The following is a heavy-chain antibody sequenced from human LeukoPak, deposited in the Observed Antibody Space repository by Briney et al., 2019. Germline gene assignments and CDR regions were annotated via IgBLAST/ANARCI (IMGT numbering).Heavy chain of an antibody. J-gene: IGHJ4*02. CDR3: ATLVSSGYQKGY. CDR2: IIPIFGTA. D-gene: IGHD6-25*01. V-gene: IGHV1-69*13. CDR1: GGTFSSYA. Sequence: ASVKVSCKASGGTFSSYAISWVRQAPGQGLEWMGGIIPIFGTANYAQKFQGRVTITADESTSTAYMELSSLRSEDTAVYYCATLVSSGYQKGYWGQGTLVTVSS.